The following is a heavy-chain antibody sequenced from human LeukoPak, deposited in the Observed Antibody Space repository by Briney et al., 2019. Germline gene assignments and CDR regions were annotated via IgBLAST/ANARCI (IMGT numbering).Heavy chain of an antibody. CDR2: INPNSGGT. D-gene: IGHD6-13*01. V-gene: IGHV1-2*06. CDR1: GYTFTGYY. J-gene: IGHJ4*02. CDR3: ARVSIAAAGTLDY. Sequence: ASVKVSCKASGYTFTGYYMHWVRQAPGQGLEWMGRINPNSGGTNYAQKFQGRVTMTRDTSISTAYMELSSLRSEDTAVYYCARVSIAAAGTLDYWGQGTLVTVSS.